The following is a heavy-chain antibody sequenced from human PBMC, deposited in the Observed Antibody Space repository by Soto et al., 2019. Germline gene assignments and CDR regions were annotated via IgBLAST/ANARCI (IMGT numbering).Heavy chain of an antibody. V-gene: IGHV3-23*01. CDR3: ATTRQARVLI. J-gene: IGHJ4*02. CDR2: ISGSGGST. D-gene: IGHD2-8*01. CDR1: GFTFSSYA. Sequence: GGSLRLSCAASGFTFSSYAMSWVRQAPWKGLEWVSAISGSGGSTYYADSVKGRFTISRDNSKNTLYLQMNSLGAEDTSEYYSATTRQARVLIWGQGTLVTVSS.